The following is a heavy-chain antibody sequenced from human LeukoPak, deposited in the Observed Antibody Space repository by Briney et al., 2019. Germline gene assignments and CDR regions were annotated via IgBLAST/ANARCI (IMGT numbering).Heavy chain of an antibody. V-gene: IGHV1-18*01. J-gene: IGHJ4*02. Sequence: ASVKVSCKASGYTFTSYGISWVRQAPGQGLEWMGWISAYNGNTNYAQKLQGRVTMTTDTSTSTAYMELRSLRSDDTAVYYCARGVERYYGSGSYPYHFDYWGQGTLVTVSS. CDR2: ISAYNGNT. CDR1: GYTFTSYG. D-gene: IGHD3-10*01. CDR3: ARGVERYYGSGSYPYHFDY.